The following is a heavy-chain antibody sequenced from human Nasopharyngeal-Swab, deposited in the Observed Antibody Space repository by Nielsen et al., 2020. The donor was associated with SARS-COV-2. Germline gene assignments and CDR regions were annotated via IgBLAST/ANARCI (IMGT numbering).Heavy chain of an antibody. CDR3: AISIFGVAQNYFDY. J-gene: IGHJ4*02. CDR2: ISGSVGST. Sequence: GGSLRLSCAASGFTFSSYAMSWVRQAPGKGLEWVSAISGSVGSTYYADSVKGRFTISRDNSKNTLYLQMNSLRAEDTAVYYCAISIFGVAQNYFDYWGQGTLVTVSS. D-gene: IGHD3-3*01. V-gene: IGHV3-23*01. CDR1: GFTFSSYA.